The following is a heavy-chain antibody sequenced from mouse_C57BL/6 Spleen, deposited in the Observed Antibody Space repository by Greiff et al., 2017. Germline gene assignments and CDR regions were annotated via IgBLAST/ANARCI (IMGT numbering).Heavy chain of an antibody. Sequence: QVQLQQSGPGLVAPSQSLSITCTVSGFSLTSYGVDWVRQSPGKGLEWLGVIWGVGSTNYNSALKSRLSISKDNSKSHVFLKMNSLQTDDTAMYYCASRDSSGLFAYWGQGTLVTVSA. CDR2: IWGVGST. V-gene: IGHV2-6*01. D-gene: IGHD3-2*02. CDR3: ASRDSSGLFAY. J-gene: IGHJ3*01. CDR1: GFSLTSYG.